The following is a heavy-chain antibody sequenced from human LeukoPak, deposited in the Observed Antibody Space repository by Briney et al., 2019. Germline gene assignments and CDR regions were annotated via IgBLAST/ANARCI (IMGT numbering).Heavy chain of an antibody. CDR1: GGSISSYY. D-gene: IGHD2-8*01. Sequence: PSETLSLTCTVSGGSISSYYWSWIRQPAGKGLEWIGRIYTSGSTNYNPSLKSRVTTSVDKSKNQFSLKLSSVTAADTAVYYCARETPVRPFDYWGQGTLVTVSS. CDR3: ARETPVRPFDY. J-gene: IGHJ4*02. V-gene: IGHV4-4*07. CDR2: IYTSGST.